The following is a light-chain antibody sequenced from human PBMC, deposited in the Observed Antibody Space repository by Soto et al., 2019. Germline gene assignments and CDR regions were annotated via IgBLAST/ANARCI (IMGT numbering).Light chain of an antibody. CDR1: QSVTTN. CDR2: GAS. J-gene: IGKJ1*01. V-gene: IGKV3-15*01. Sequence: EVVMTQSPATLSVSPGERVTFSCRASQSVTTNLAWYQQKPGQAPRLLIYGASTRATGIPARFSGSGSGTEFTLTISSLQSEDFAVYFCQQYINWPRTFGQGTKVDIK. CDR3: QQYINWPRT.